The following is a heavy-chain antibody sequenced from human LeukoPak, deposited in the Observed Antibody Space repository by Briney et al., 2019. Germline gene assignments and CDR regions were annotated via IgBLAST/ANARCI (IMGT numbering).Heavy chain of an antibody. J-gene: IGHJ4*02. CDR3: ARDYDSPVFDY. V-gene: IGHV1-2*06. CDR1: GYTFTSYG. D-gene: IGHD3-22*01. Sequence: ASVKVSCKASGYTFTSYGISWVRQAPGQGLEWMGRINPNSGGTNYAQKFQGRVTMTRDTSISTAYMELSRLRSDDTAVYYCARDYDSPVFDYWGQGTLVTVSS. CDR2: INPNSGGT.